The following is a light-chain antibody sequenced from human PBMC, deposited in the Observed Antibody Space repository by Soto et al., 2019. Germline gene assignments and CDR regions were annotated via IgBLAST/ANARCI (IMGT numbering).Light chain of an antibody. V-gene: IGLV1-51*01. J-gene: IGLJ1*01. CDR2: DDD. CDR1: SSNIGGNS. Sequence: QSVLTQPPSVSAAPGQRVTISCSGSSSNIGGNSVSWYQQLPGTAPKLLVYDDDKRPSGIPDRFSGSKSGTSATLGITGFQTGDEADYYCGSWDSSLSAYVFGTGTKVT. CDR3: GSWDSSLSAYV.